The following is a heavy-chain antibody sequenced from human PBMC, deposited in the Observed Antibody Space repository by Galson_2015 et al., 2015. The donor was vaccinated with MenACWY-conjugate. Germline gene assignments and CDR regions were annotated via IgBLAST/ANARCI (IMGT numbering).Heavy chain of an antibody. D-gene: IGHD4-17*01. J-gene: IGHJ6*02. Sequence: SLRLSCAASGFSFTDYWMHWVRPTPGKGLGWVSRIYWDGSTTNYADSVEARFTISRDNAKNTLYLQLSSLRAEDTAVYYCVRESTSLTTFGMDVWGQGTTVTVSS. CDR1: GFSFTDYW. CDR2: IYWDGSTT. V-gene: IGHV3-74*01. CDR3: VRESTSLTTFGMDV.